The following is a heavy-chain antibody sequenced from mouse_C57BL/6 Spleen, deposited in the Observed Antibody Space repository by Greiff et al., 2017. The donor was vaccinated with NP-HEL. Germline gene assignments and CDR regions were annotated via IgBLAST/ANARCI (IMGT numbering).Heavy chain of an antibody. CDR1: GFTFSDYY. V-gene: IGHV5-16*01. J-gene: IGHJ1*03. CDR2: INYDGSST. Sequence: EVKVVESEGGLVQPGSSMKLSCTASGFTFSDYYMAWVRQVPEKGLEWVANINYDGSSTYYLDSLKSRFIISRDNAKNILYLQMSSLKSEDTATYYCARARGTYWYFDVWGTGTTVTVSS. D-gene: IGHD3-3*01. CDR3: ARARGTYWYFDV.